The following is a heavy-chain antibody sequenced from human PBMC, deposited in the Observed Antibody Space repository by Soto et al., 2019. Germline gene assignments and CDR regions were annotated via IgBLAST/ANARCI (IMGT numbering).Heavy chain of an antibody. V-gene: IGHV3-21*01. D-gene: IGHD3-22*01. CDR1: GFTFSSYN. J-gene: IGHJ4*02. CDR3: ARNGNFYDSGGSLDY. CDR2: ISASSTYI. Sequence: EVQLVESGGDVVKAGGSLRLSCVGSGFTFSSYNMHWVRQAPGKGLEWVSSISASSTYIHYADSVKGRFTISRDNANNSLYLHMNSLRAADTAVYYCARNGNFYDSGGSLDYWGQGTLVTVSS.